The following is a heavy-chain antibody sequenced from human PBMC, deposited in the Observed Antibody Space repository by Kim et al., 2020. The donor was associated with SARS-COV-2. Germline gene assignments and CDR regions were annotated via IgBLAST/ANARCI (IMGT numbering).Heavy chain of an antibody. V-gene: IGHV3-15*01. CDR3: TTDYPLMIVVVTDDI. CDR2: IKSKTDGGTT. D-gene: IGHD3-22*01. CDR1: GFTFSNAW. J-gene: IGHJ3*02. Sequence: GGSLRLSCAASGFTFSNAWMSWVRQAPGKGLEWVGRIKSKTDGGTTDYAAPVKGRFTISRDDSKNTLYLQMNSLKTEDTAVYYCTTDYPLMIVVVTDDIWGQGTMVTVSS.